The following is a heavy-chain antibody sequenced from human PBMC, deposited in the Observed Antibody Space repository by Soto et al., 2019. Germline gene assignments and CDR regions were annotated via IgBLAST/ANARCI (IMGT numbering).Heavy chain of an antibody. CDR1: GYTFTHYY. CDR3: ARDRAGPDFWIGYRWNWFDT. Sequence: GASVKVSCKASGYTFTHYYLHWVRQAPGQGLEWMGMVNPSGGGTNYARKFQGRVTLTRDTSISTAYMELSRLRSDDTAVYYCARDRAGPDFWIGYRWNWFDTWGQGPLVTVSS. J-gene: IGHJ5*02. CDR2: VNPSGGGT. V-gene: IGHV1-2*02. D-gene: IGHD3-3*01.